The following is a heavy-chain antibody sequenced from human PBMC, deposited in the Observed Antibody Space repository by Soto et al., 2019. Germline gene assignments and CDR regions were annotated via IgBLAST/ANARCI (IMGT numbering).Heavy chain of an antibody. Sequence: PSVTLSLTCTVSGGSISSSSYCWGLIRQPPGQGLEWIGSIYYSGSTSYNPSLKSRVTISVDTSKNQFCLKLSSVTAADTAVYYCARIRYSTSSGGYYFEYWGQGTLVTVSS. CDR2: IYYSGST. D-gene: IGHD6-6*01. V-gene: IGHV4-39*01. J-gene: IGHJ4*02. CDR3: ARIRYSTSSGGYYFEY. CDR1: GGSISSSSYC.